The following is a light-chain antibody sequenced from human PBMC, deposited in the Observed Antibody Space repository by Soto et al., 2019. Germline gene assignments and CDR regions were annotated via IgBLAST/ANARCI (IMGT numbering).Light chain of an antibody. CDR2: EDR. Sequence: SYELTQPPSVSVSPGQTARITCSGDKLGEKFACWYQQQPGQSPVVVIYEDRKRPSAIPERFSGSNSGNTATLTISGTEAMDEADYYCQTWDNSTVVFGGGTKLTVL. CDR3: QTWDNSTVV. V-gene: IGLV3-1*01. J-gene: IGLJ2*01. CDR1: KLGEKF.